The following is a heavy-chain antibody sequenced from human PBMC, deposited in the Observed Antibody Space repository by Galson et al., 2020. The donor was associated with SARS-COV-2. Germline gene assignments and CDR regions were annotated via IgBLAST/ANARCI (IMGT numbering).Heavy chain of an antibody. J-gene: IGHJ6*02. CDR2: VFTSGTI. CDR3: AGGFHPSYGMDV. V-gene: IGHV4-4*07. Sequence: ETSETLSLTCSVSGGSISSYYWSWIRQPAGKGLEWIGHVFTSGTINYNPSLKSRVTMSVDTSTNQVSLKLTSVTAADTAVYYCAGGFHPSYGMDVWGQGTTVTVS. CDR1: GGSISSYY.